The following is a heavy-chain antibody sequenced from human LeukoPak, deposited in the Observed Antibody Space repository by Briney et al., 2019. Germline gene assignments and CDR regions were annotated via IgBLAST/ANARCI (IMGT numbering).Heavy chain of an antibody. J-gene: IGHJ5*02. CDR1: GGSFTGYY. CDR3: ARDRRAAHNWFDP. CDR2: INHSGST. V-gene: IGHV4-34*01. Sequence: SETLSLTCAVYGGSFTGYYWSWIRQPPGKGLQWIGEINHSGSTKYNPSLKSRITISVDTSKNQLSLKLSSVTAADTAVYYCARDRRAAHNWFDPWGQGTLVTVSS. D-gene: IGHD6-25*01.